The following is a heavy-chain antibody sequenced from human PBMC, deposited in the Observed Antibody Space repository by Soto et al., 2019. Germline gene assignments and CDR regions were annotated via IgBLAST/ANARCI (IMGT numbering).Heavy chain of an antibody. D-gene: IGHD4-4*01. V-gene: IGHV1-8*01. CDR3: ARGPDYSNNPYYYYYYVDV. Sequence: ASVKVSCKASGYTFTSYDINWVRQATGQGLEWMGWMNPNSGNTGYAQKFQGRVTMTRNTSISTAYMELSSLRSEDTAVYYCARGPDYSNNPYYYYYYVDVWGKGTTVTVSS. CDR1: GYTFTSYD. CDR2: MNPNSGNT. J-gene: IGHJ6*03.